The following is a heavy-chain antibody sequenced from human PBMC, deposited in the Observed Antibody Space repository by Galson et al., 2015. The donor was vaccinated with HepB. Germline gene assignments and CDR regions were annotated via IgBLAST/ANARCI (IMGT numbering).Heavy chain of an antibody. CDR1: GYSFTSYW. V-gene: IGHV5-51*03. J-gene: IGHJ2*01. CDR2: IYPGDSET. CDR3: ARRYLGSNSGGWSFDL. Sequence: QSGAEVKKPGESLRISCKGSGYSFTSYWIGWVRKMPGKGLEWMGIIYPGDSETRYSPSFQGQVTISADKSINTAYLQWSSLKASDTAMYFCARRYLGSNSGGWSFDLCGRGTLVTVSS. D-gene: IGHD4-23*01.